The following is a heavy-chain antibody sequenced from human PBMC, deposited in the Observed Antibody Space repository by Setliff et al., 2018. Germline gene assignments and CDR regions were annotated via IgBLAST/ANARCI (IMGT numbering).Heavy chain of an antibody. J-gene: IGHJ3*02. CDR2: INPRTGVT. D-gene: IGHD3-3*01. V-gene: IGHV1-2*02. Sequence: GASVKVSCKASGYAFTGHYIHWVRQAPGQGLEWMGWINPRTGVTNYVRNFQGRVTMTRDTSTSTVYMEVSSLRSEDTAVYYCARDRFYNSWSGTSITAPHDAFDIWGQGTMVTVSS. CDR1: GYAFTGHY. CDR3: ARDRFYNSWSGTSITAPHDAFDI.